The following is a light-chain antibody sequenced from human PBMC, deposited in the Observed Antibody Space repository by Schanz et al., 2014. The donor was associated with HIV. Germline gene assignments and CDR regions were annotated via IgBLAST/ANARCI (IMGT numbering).Light chain of an antibody. Sequence: EFVLTQSPATLSMSPGERATLSCRVSENVGGNIAWYQKKVGQPPRLLIYDTSKRATGIPARFSGSGSETDFSLTIRGLEPEDFAVYFCQQRSNWPLSITFGPGTKVDIK. CDR2: DTS. CDR1: ENVGGN. CDR3: QQRSNWPLSIT. V-gene: IGKV3-11*01. J-gene: IGKJ3*01.